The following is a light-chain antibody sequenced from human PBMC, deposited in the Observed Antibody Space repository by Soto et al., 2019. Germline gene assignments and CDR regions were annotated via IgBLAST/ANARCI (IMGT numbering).Light chain of an antibody. Sequence: DIQMTQSPSTLSASVGDRVTITCRASQSISSWLAWYQQKPGKAPKLLIYKESTLESGVPSRFSGSGSGTEFTLTISCLQPDYFATYYCQQYNSYPSTFGQGTKLLIK. CDR3: QQYNSYPST. CDR2: KES. CDR1: QSISSW. J-gene: IGKJ2*01. V-gene: IGKV1-5*03.